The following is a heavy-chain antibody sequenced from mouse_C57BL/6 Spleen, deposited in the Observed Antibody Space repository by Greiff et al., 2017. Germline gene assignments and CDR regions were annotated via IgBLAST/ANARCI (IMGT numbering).Heavy chain of an antibody. Sequence: VKLMESGAELVKPGASVKLSCKASGYTFTSYWMHWVKQRPGQGLEWIGMIHPNSGSTNYNEKFKSKATLTVDKSSSTAYMQLSSLTSEDSAVYYCADYGSRDYWGQGTTLTVSS. J-gene: IGHJ2*01. D-gene: IGHD1-1*01. CDR2: IHPNSGST. V-gene: IGHV1-64*01. CDR1: GYTFTSYW. CDR3: ADYGSRDY.